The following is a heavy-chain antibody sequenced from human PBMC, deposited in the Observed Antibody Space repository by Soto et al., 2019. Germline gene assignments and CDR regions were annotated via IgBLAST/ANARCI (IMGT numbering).Heavy chain of an antibody. J-gene: IGHJ4*02. CDR3: VRDSGAKLSSS. V-gene: IGHV1-69*01. Sequence: QVQLVQSGAEVKKPWSSVKVSCKASGGTFSSYRINWVRQAPGQGLEWVGGIVPIYRTADYAQKFQGRVTITADESARTSYMEMRRMKSQDKAVYYCVRDSGAKLSSSWGQGTLVTVSS. CDR1: GGTFSSYR. D-gene: IGHD6-13*01. CDR2: IVPIYRTA.